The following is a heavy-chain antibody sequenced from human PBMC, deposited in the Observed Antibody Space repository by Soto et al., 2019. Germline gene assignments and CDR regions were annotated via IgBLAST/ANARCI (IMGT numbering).Heavy chain of an antibody. CDR3: ARGSGYSGYNWSDP. Sequence: SETLSLTCAVYGGSFSGYYWSWIRQPPGKGLEWIGEINHSGSTNYNPSLKSRVTISVDTSKNQFTLKLSSVTAADTAVYYCARGSGYSGYNWSDPWGQGTLVTVSS. J-gene: IGHJ5*02. CDR2: INHSGST. CDR1: GGSFSGYY. D-gene: IGHD5-12*01. V-gene: IGHV4-34*01.